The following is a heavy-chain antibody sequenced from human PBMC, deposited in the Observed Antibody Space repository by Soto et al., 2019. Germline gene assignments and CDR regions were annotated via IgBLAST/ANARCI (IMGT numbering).Heavy chain of an antibody. CDR2: IKSKTDGGTT. J-gene: IGHJ3*02. CDR1: GFTFSNAW. CDR3: TTGLLRSGGAFDI. D-gene: IGHD4-17*01. Sequence: EVQLVESGGGLVKPGGSLRLSCAASGFTFSNAWMNWVRQAPGKGLEWVGRIKSKTDGGTTDYAAPVKGRFTISRDSSKTTLYLQRNSLKPEDTAVYYCTTGLLRSGGAFDIWGQGTMVTVSS. V-gene: IGHV3-15*07.